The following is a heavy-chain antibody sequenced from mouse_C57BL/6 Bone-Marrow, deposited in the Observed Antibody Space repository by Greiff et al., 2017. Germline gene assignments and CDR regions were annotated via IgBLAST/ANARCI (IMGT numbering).Heavy chain of an antibody. V-gene: IGHV1-54*01. D-gene: IGHD3-2*02. CDR2: INPGSGGT. CDR1: GYAFTNYL. J-gene: IGHJ3*01. Sequence: VKLMESGAELVRPGTSVKVSCKASGYAFTNYLIEWVKQRPGQGLEWIGVINPGSGGTNYNEKFKGKATLTADKSSSTAYMQLSSLTSEDSAVYFCARSGSGYLFAYWGQGTLVTVSA. CDR3: ARSGSGYLFAY.